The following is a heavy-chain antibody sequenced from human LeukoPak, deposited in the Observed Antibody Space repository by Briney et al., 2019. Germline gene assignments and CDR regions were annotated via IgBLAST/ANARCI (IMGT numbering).Heavy chain of an antibody. CDR1: GFTFGDNY. J-gene: IGHJ4*02. Sequence: GGSLRLSCAASGFTFGDNYMSWIRQAPGKGLEWVSYISSSSSYTNYADSVKGRFTISRDNAKNSLYLQMNSLRAEDTAVYYCARVGVGSGWYFDYWGQGTLVTVSS. CDR3: ARVGVGSGWYFDY. D-gene: IGHD6-19*01. V-gene: IGHV3-11*06. CDR2: ISSSSSYT.